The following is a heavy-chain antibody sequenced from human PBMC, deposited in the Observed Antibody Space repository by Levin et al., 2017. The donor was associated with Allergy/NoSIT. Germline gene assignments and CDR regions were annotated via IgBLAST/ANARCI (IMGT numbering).Heavy chain of an antibody. CDR3: TTGAKRVAAAVTEQYFQH. J-gene: IGHJ1*01. CDR1: GFTFSSYD. D-gene: IGHD6-13*01. Sequence: GGSLRLSCAASGFTFSSYDMHWVRQATGKGLEWVSAIDTAGGTYYPGSVKGRFTISRENAQNSLYLQMNSLRAGDTAVYYCTTGAKRVAAAVTEQYFQHWGQGTLVTVFS. V-gene: IGHV3-13*04. CDR2: IDTAGGT.